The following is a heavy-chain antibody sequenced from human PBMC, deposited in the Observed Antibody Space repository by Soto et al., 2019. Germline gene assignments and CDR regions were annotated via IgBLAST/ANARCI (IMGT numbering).Heavy chain of an antibody. J-gene: IGHJ4*02. Sequence: QVQLQESGPGLVKPSETLSLTCSVSGGSISTHYWSWVRQPAGKGLEWIGRIYAGGDTDYTSSLKSRVTMSIDTSKNQFSLKVKSVTAADTAVYYCARDTRLEGATVGLYDFWGQGTLVTVSS. V-gene: IGHV4-4*07. CDR2: IYAGGDT. D-gene: IGHD1-26*01. CDR1: GGSISTHY. CDR3: ARDTRLEGATVGLYDF.